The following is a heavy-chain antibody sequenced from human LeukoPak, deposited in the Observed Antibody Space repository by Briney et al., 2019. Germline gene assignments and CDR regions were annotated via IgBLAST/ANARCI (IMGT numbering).Heavy chain of an antibody. CDR3: ARPLQGIVGATGFDY. V-gene: IGHV5-51*01. D-gene: IGHD1-26*01. J-gene: IGHJ4*02. Sequence: GESLKISCQGSEYSFATYWIAWLRQMPGKGLEWMGIIYPSDSDTRYSPSFQGQVTISADKSIKTAYLQWSSLQASDTAMYYCARPLQGIVGATGFDYWGQGTLVTVSS. CDR2: IYPSDSDT. CDR1: EYSFATYW.